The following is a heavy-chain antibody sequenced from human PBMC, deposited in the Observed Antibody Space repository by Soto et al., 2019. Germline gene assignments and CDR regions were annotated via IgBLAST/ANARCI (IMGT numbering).Heavy chain of an antibody. CDR3: AKEADTVGFYYGMDV. CDR2: ISFDGSNK. J-gene: IGHJ6*02. V-gene: IGHV3-30*18. D-gene: IGHD4-17*01. CDR1: GFTFRNYG. Sequence: QVQLVESGGGVVHPGRSLRLSCAASGFTFRNYGMHWVRQAPGKGLEWVAVISFDGSNKKYADSVKGRFTFSRDNSKNTLYLQINNLRAEETAVYYCAKEADTVGFYYGMDVWGQGTTVTVSS.